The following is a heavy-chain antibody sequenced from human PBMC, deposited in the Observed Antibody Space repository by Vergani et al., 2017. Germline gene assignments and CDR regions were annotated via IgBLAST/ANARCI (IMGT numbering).Heavy chain of an antibody. D-gene: IGHD3-10*01. CDR2: ISYDGSNK. V-gene: IGHV3-30-3*01. Sequence: QVQLVESGGGVVQPGRSLILSCAASGFTFSSYAMHWVRQAPGKGLEWVAVISYDGSNKYYADSVKGRFTISRDNSKNTLYLQMNSLRAEDTAVYYCATYYYGSGSESFQGVWGKGTTVTVSS. J-gene: IGHJ6*04. CDR3: ATYYYGSGSESFQGV. CDR1: GFTFSSYA.